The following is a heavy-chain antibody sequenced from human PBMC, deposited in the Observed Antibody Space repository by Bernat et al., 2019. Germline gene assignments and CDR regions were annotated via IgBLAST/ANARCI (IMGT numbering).Heavy chain of an antibody. CDR1: GGTFSSYA. V-gene: IGHV1-69*01. CDR2: SIPIFGTA. D-gene: IGHD2-2*01. Sequence: QVQLVQSGAEVKKPGSSVKVSCKVSGGTFSSYAISWGRQAPGQGLEWMGGSIPIFGTANYAQKFQGRVTITADESTSTAYMELSSLGSEDTAVYYCATSEDIVVVPAAIGVSWFDPWGQGTLVTVSS. J-gene: IGHJ5*02. CDR3: ATSEDIVVVPAAIGVSWFDP.